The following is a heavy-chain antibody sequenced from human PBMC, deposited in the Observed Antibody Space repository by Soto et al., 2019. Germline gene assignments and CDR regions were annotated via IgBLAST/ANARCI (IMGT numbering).Heavy chain of an antibody. J-gene: IGHJ4*02. V-gene: IGHV3-74*01. CDR1: GFTFSKHW. Sequence: VQLVESGGGLVQPGGSLRLSCAASGFTFSKHWMHWVRQAPGKGLVWVARINSDASDTASADSVKGRFTISRDNAKDTLYLQMNSLRIEDTAVYYCALEERYVAHFAYGGQGTPVTVSS. CDR2: INSDASDT. D-gene: IGHD1-1*01. CDR3: ALEERYVAHFAY.